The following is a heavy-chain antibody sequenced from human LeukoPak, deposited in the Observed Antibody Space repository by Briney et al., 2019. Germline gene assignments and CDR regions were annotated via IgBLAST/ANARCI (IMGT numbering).Heavy chain of an antibody. V-gene: IGHV3-23*01. Sequence: GGSLRLSCAASGFTFSSNAMNWVRQAPGKGLEWVSTISGSGGSTYYTDSVKGRFTISRDTSKNTLHLQMNSLRAEDTAIYYCTRTSSGWYSGDWGQGTLVTVSS. D-gene: IGHD6-19*01. CDR3: TRTSSGWYSGD. CDR1: GFTFSSNA. J-gene: IGHJ4*02. CDR2: ISGSGGST.